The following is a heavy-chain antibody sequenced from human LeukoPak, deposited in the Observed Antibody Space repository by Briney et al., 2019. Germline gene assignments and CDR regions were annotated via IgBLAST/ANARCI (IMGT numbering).Heavy chain of an antibody. CDR1: GFTFSSYG. D-gene: IGHD3-3*01. V-gene: IGHV3-30*18. CDR3: AKNRGITIFGVVTDY. J-gene: IGHJ4*02. CDR2: ISYDGSNK. Sequence: PGGSLRLSCAASGFTFSSYGMHWVRQAPGKGLEWVAVISYDGSNKYYADSVKGRFTISRDNSKNTLYLQMNSLRAEDTAVYYCAKNRGITIFGVVTDYWGQGTLVTVSS.